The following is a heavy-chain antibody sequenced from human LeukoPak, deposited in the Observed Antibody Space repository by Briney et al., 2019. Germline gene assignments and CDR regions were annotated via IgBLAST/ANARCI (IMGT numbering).Heavy chain of an antibody. D-gene: IGHD4-17*01. CDR2: INAGNGNT. CDR1: GGTFSSYA. Sequence: ASVKVSCKASGGTFSSYAISWVRQAPGQGLEWMGWINAGNGNTKYSQEFQGRVTITRDTSASTAYMELSSLRSEDMAVYYCARSGDYVKFDYWGQGTLVTVSS. V-gene: IGHV1-3*03. CDR3: ARSGDYVKFDY. J-gene: IGHJ4*02.